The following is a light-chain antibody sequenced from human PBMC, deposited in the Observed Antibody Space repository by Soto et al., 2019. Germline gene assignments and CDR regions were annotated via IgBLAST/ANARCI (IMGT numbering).Light chain of an antibody. CDR1: QSVSSSY. J-gene: IGKJ2*01. CDR3: QLFGNSPRYT. V-gene: IGKV3-20*01. CDR2: GAS. Sequence: EIVLTQSPGTLSLSPGERATLSCRASQSVSSSYLAWYQQKPGQAPRLLIYGASSRATGIPDRFSGSGSGTDFTLTMSRLEPEDFAVYHCQLFGNSPRYTFGQGTNLEI.